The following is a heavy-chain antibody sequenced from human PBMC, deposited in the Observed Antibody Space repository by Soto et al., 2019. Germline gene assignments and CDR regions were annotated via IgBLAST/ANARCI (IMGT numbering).Heavy chain of an antibody. CDR3: ARDRLEWLYGGGDV. J-gene: IGHJ6*02. CDR2: IYHSGST. CDR1: GGSISSSNW. Sequence: PSETLSLTCGVSGGSISSSNWWSWVRQPPGKGLEWIGEIYHSGSTNYNPSLKSRVTISVDKSKNQFSLKLSSVTAADTAVYYCARDRLEWLYGGGDVWGQGTTVTVSS. D-gene: IGHD3-3*01. V-gene: IGHV4-4*02.